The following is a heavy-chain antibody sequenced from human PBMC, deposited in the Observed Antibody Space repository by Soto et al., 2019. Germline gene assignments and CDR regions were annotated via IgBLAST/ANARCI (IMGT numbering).Heavy chain of an antibody. CDR2: MDRNSANT. CDR3: ARRSNYHSFDI. Sequence: VQLVQSGAEVKKPGASVKVSCKASGYTFTSYDIYWVRQATGQGLEWMGWMDRNSANTGYAQTFQGRLSMARDTSISTAYMELSSLRSDDTAVYYCARRSNYHSFDIWGQGTMVTVST. D-gene: IGHD3-3*01. J-gene: IGHJ3*02. V-gene: IGHV1-8*01. CDR1: GYTFTSYD.